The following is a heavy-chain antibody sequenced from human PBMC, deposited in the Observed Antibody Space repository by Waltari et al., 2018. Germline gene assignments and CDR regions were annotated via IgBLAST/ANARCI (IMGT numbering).Heavy chain of an antibody. CDR3: ARGRRGYYGSGSYPFGPFYGMDV. CDR1: GGSFSGYY. V-gene: IGHV4-34*01. J-gene: IGHJ6*02. Sequence: QVQLQQWGAGLLKPSETLSLTCAVYGGSFSGYYWSWIRQPPGKGLEWIGENNHRGSTNYNPSLKSRVTISVDTSKNQFSLKLSSVTAADTAVYYCARGRRGYYGSGSYPFGPFYGMDVWGQGTTVTVSS. CDR2: NNHRGST. D-gene: IGHD3-10*01.